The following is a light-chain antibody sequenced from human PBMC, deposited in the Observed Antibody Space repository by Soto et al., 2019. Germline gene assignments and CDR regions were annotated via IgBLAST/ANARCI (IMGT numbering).Light chain of an antibody. CDR1: QSISTW. CDR2: DAS. Sequence: IEMTQSPSSLSASVGDRVSITCRASQSISTWLAWYQQQPGRAPRLLIYDASSLQSGVPSRFSGNGSGTEFTLTISSLQPDDFSSYYCQHYYNYPWTFGQGTKVDIK. J-gene: IGKJ1*01. V-gene: IGKV1-5*01. CDR3: QHYYNYPWT.